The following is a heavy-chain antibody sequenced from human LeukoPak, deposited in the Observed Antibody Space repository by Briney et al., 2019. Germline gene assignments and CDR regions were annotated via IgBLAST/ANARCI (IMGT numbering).Heavy chain of an antibody. CDR1: GGSISSSSYY. CDR2: IYYSGST. Sequence: PSETLSLTCTVSGGSISSSSYYWGWIRQPPGKGLEWIGSIYYSGSTYYNPSLESRVTISVDTSKNQFSLKLSSVTAADTAVYYCAGKGTIFGVVFDYWGQGTLVTVSS. D-gene: IGHD3-3*01. J-gene: IGHJ4*02. V-gene: IGHV4-39*01. CDR3: AGKGTIFGVVFDY.